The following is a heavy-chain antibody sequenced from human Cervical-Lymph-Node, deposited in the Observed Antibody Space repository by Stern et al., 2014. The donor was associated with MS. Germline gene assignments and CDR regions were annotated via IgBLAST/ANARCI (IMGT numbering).Heavy chain of an antibody. D-gene: IGHD3-10*01. CDR3: ARIPYDGAYRGDY. CDR2: IFSNDEK. J-gene: IGHJ4*02. V-gene: IGHV2-26*01. CDR1: GFSLSNARMG. Sequence: QITLKESGPVLVKPTETLMLTCTVSGFSLSNARMGVSWIRQPPGKALEWLAHIFSNDEKSYSTSLKSRLTISKDTSKSQVVLTMTNMDPVDTATYFCARIPYDGAYRGDYWGQGILVTVSS.